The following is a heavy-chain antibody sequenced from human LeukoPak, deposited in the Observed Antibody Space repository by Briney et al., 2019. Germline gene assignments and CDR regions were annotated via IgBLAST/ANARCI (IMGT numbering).Heavy chain of an antibody. V-gene: IGHV1-18*01. CDR3: ARKPIVATDADAFDI. J-gene: IGHJ3*02. D-gene: IGHD5-12*01. CDR1: GYTFTSYG. CDR2: ISAYNGNT. Sequence: GASVKVSCKASGYTFTSYGISWVRQAPGQGLEWMGWISAYNGNTNYAQKLQGRVTMTTDTSTSTAYMELRSLRSDDTAVYYCARKPIVATDADAFDIWGQGTMVTVSS.